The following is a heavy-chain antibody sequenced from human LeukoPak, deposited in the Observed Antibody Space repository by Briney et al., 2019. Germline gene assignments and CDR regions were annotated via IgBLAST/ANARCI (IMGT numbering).Heavy chain of an antibody. CDR3: AKDAAYYYDSSGYYPDY. V-gene: IGHV3-23*01. Sequence: GGSLRLSCAASRFTFSSYAMSWVRQAPGKGLEWVSAISGSGGSTYYADSVKGRFTISRDNSKNTLYLQMNSLRAEDTAVYYCAKDAAYYYDSSGYYPDYWGQGTLVTVSS. D-gene: IGHD3-22*01. CDR2: ISGSGGST. J-gene: IGHJ4*02. CDR1: RFTFSSYA.